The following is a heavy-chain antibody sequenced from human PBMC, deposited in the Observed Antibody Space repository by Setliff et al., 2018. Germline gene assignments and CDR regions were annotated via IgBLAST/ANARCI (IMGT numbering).Heavy chain of an antibody. V-gene: IGHV1-18*01. CDR1: GYTFISYG. CDR3: ARPGLYCSGGSCYGDDAFDI. D-gene: IGHD2-15*01. CDR2: ISAYDGDT. J-gene: IGHJ3*02. Sequence: ASVKVSCKTSGYTFISYGISWVRQAPGQGLEWMGWISAYDGDTNYAQKLQGRVTMTTDTSTTTAYMELRSLRSDDTAVYYCARPGLYCSGGSCYGDDAFDIWGQGTMVTVSS.